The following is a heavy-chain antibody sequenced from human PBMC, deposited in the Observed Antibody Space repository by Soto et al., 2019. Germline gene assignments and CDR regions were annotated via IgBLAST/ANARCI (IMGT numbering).Heavy chain of an antibody. D-gene: IGHD1-20*01. CDR1: GGSISSGGYY. CDR2: IYYSGST. J-gene: IGHJ4*02. Sequence: SETLSLTCTVSGGSISSGGYYWSWIRQHPGKGLEWIGYIYYSGSTYYNPSLKSRVTISVDTSKNQFSLKLSSVTAADTAVYYCARAKITGLYYFDYWGQGTLVTVS. CDR3: ARAKITGLYYFDY. V-gene: IGHV4-31*03.